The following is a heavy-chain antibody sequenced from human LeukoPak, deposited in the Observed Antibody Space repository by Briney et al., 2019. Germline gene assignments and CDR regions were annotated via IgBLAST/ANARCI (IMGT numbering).Heavy chain of an antibody. CDR3: ARGGFRGSYYWYFDL. CDR1: GFTFSSYE. D-gene: IGHD1-26*01. CDR2: ISSSGSTI. V-gene: IGHV3-48*03. J-gene: IGHJ2*01. Sequence: PGGSLRLSCAASGFTFSSYEMNWVRQAPGKGLEWVSYISSSGSTIYYADSVKGRFTISRDNAKNSLYLQMNSLRVEDTAVYYCARGGFRGSYYWYFDLWGRGTLVTVSS.